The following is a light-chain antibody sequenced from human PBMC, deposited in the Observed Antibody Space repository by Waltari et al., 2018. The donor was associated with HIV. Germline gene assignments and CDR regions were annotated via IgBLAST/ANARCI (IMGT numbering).Light chain of an antibody. CDR1: DSYLGLYNF. Sequence: SDLTQPASVSGFLGQSLTISCTGGDSYLGLYNFISWYQQQPGEVPKLLLYEVDTRASGIPGRFSGSKSGNTASLTITGLQIEDEGLYYCASYTADDTVLFGGGTTVTVL. V-gene: IGLV2-14*01. CDR3: ASYTADDTVL. J-gene: IGLJ2*01. CDR2: EVD.